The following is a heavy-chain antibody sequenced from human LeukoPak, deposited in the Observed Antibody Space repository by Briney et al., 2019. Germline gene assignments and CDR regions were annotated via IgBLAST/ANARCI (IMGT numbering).Heavy chain of an antibody. V-gene: IGHV1-8*03. CDR3: ARGSYYDFWSGYYGYMDV. J-gene: IGHJ6*03. Sequence: GASVKVSCKASGYTFTSYDINWVRQATGQGLEWMGWMNPNSGNTGYAQKFQGRVTITRNTSISTAYMELSSLRSEDTAVYYCARGSYYDFWSGYYGYMDVWGKGTTVTVSS. CDR1: GYTFTSYD. D-gene: IGHD3-3*01. CDR2: MNPNSGNT.